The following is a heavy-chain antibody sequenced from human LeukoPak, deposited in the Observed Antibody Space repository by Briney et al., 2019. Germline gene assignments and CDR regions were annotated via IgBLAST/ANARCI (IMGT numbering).Heavy chain of an antibody. CDR3: ARGRIYSYGYIAHDY. CDR2: IYHSGST. D-gene: IGHD5-18*01. J-gene: IGHJ4*02. V-gene: IGHV4-30-2*01. CDR1: GGSISSGGFS. Sequence: PSQTLSLTCGVSGGSISSGGFSWSWIRQPPGKGLEWIGYIYHSGSTYYKPSLKSRVTISIDRSKNYSSLNLSSVTAADTAVYYCARGRIYSYGYIAHDYWGQGTLVTVSS.